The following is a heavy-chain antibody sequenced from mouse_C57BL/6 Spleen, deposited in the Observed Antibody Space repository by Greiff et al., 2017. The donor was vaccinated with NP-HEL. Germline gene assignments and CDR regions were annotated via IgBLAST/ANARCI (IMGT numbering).Heavy chain of an antibody. D-gene: IGHD1-1*01. CDR3: ARNEEGSSLSYVMDY. Sequence: QVQLQQSGAELVKPGASVKLSCKASGYTFTEYTIHWVKQRSGQGLEWIGWFYPGSGSIKYNEKFKDKVTLTADKSSSTVYMELSRLTSEDSEVYLCARNEEGSSLSYVMDYWGQRTSVTVSS. CDR1: GYTFTEYT. CDR2: FYPGSGSI. J-gene: IGHJ4*01. V-gene: IGHV1-62-2*01.